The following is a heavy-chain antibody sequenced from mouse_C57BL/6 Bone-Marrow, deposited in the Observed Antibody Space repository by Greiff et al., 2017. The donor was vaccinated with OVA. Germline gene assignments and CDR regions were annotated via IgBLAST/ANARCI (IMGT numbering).Heavy chain of an antibody. D-gene: IGHD4-1*01. J-gene: IGHJ4*01. CDR3: ARLSGTNAMDY. CDR2: IYPRDGST. V-gene: IGHV1-85*01. Sequence: VHLVESGPELVKPGASVKLSCKASGYTFTSYDINWVKQRPGQGLEWIGWIYPRDGSTKYNEKFKGKATLTVDTSSSTAYMELHSLTSEDSAVYCCARLSGTNAMDYWGQGTSVTVSS. CDR1: GYTFTSYD.